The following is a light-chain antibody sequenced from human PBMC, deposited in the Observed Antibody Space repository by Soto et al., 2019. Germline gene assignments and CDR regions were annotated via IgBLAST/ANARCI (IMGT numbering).Light chain of an antibody. CDR2: EVT. CDR3: SSYTTTSTVV. CDR1: SSDIGGHNY. J-gene: IGLJ2*01. Sequence: QAVVTRPASVSGSPGQSIPVSCTGTSSDIGGHNYVSWSQQHPGKVPKLIIYEVTNRPSGVSNRFSGSKSGNTASLTVSGLQAEDEADYYCSSYTTTSTVVFGGGTKVTVL. V-gene: IGLV2-14*01.